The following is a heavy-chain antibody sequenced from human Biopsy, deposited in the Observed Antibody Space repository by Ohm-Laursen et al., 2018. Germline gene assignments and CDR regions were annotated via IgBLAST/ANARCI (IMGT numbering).Heavy chain of an antibody. CDR1: GFTFSSYS. Sequence: SLRLSCTASGFTFSSYSMNWVRQAPGKGLEWISYISETSSHIYDADSVKGQFTVARDNAKNSLYLQLNSLRAEDTAVYYCARDSGRTAREGGMDVWGQGTTVTVSS. D-gene: IGHD3-10*01. CDR3: ARDSGRTAREGGMDV. J-gene: IGHJ6*02. V-gene: IGHV3-21*01. CDR2: ISETSSHI.